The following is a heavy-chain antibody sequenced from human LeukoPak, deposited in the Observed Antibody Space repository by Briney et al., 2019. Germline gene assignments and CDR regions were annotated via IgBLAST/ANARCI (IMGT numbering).Heavy chain of an antibody. Sequence: SETLSLTCTVSGGSISSYYWGWIRQPPGKGLEWIGYIYYSGSTNYNPSLKSRVTISVDTSKNQFSLKLSSVTAADTAVYYCARGEYSGSYYYSDYWGQGTLVTVSS. V-gene: IGHV4-59*01. CDR2: IYYSGST. J-gene: IGHJ4*02. D-gene: IGHD1-26*01. CDR1: GGSISSYY. CDR3: ARGEYSGSYYYSDY.